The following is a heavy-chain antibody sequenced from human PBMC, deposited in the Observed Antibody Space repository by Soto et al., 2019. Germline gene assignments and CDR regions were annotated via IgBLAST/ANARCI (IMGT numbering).Heavy chain of an antibody. V-gene: IGHV4-59*01. Sequence: SETLSLTCTVSGGSISSYYWSWIRQPPGKGLEWNGYIYYSGSTNYNPSLKSRVTISVDTSKNQFSLKLSSVTAADTAVYYCARDRSITMVRGVLYGMDVWGQGTTVTVSS. D-gene: IGHD3-10*01. CDR2: IYYSGST. CDR3: ARDRSITMVRGVLYGMDV. CDR1: GGSISSYY. J-gene: IGHJ6*02.